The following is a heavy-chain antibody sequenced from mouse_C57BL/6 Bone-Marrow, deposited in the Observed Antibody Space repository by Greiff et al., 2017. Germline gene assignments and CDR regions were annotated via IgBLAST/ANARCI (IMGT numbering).Heavy chain of an antibody. CDR3: ARMTTVVATFDY. CDR1: GYTFTGYW. J-gene: IGHJ2*01. D-gene: IGHD1-1*01. Sequence: QVQLQQPGAELVMPGASVKLSCKASGYTFTGYWMHWVKQRPGQGLEWIGEIDPSDSYTNYNQKFKGKSTLTVDKSSSTAYMQLSSLTSEDSAVYYCARMTTVVATFDYWGQGTTLTVSS. V-gene: IGHV1-69*01. CDR2: IDPSDSYT.